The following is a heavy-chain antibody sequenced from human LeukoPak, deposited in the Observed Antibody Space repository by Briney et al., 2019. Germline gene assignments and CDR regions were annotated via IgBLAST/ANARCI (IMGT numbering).Heavy chain of an antibody. CDR3: ARDQGSMIVVQTTNWYFDL. J-gene: IGHJ2*01. CDR1: GFTFSNYW. D-gene: IGHD3-22*01. CDR2: INQDGSEI. Sequence: GGSLRLSCAASGFTFSNYWMCWVRQAPGKGLEWLANINQDGSEIYYVDSVKGRFTISRDNGKNSLYLQINSLRADDTAVYYCARDQGSMIVVQTTNWYFDLWGRGTLVTVSS. V-gene: IGHV3-7*01.